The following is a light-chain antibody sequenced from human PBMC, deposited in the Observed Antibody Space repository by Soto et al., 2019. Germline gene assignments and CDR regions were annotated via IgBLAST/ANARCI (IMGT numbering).Light chain of an antibody. Sequence: IVLTKSPGTLSLSPGDGATLSCRTSQSVTSSYLAWYLQNPGQAPRLLIYGASKRATGIPDRFYGSGSGTDFTLTISRLEPEDFGVYYCQQYGSSPLTFGQGTRLEIK. J-gene: IGKJ5*01. V-gene: IGKV3-20*01. CDR2: GAS. CDR3: QQYGSSPLT. CDR1: QSVTSSY.